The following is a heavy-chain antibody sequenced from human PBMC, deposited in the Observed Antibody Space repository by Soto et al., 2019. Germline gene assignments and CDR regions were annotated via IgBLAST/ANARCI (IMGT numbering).Heavy chain of an antibody. Sequence: QVQLQESGPGLVKPSQTLSLSCSVSGASISSGGYYWSWIRQHPGRGLEWIGYIYYSGSTYYNPSLKSRVSISVDTSKNELSLKLSSVPAADTAVYYCARTLKPESTVDYWAREPWSPSPQ. CDR3: ARTLKPESTVDY. CDR1: GASISSGGYY. V-gene: IGHV4-31*03. J-gene: IGHJ4*02. D-gene: IGHD2-8*02. CDR2: IYYSGST.